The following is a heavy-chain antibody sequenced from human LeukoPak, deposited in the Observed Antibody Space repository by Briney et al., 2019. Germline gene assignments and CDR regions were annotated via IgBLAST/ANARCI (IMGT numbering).Heavy chain of an antibody. J-gene: IGHJ4*02. CDR1: GFTFTSSA. CDR3: ARAYSYITMIVVVGQNPFYYFDY. CDR2: IVVGSGNT. V-gene: IGHV1-58*02. D-gene: IGHD3-22*01. Sequence: SVKVSCKASGFTFTSSAMQWVRQARGQRLEWIGWIVVGSGNTNYAQKFQERVTITRDMSTSTAYMELSSLRSEDTAVYYCARAYSYITMIVVVGQNPFYYFDYWGQGTLVTVSS.